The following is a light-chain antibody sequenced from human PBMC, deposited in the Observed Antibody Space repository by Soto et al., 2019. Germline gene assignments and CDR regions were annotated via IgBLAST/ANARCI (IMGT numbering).Light chain of an antibody. CDR3: QQTYTDQT. CDR2: AAS. Sequence: DIQGTQSTSSLYAYVGDRVTITCRTSQNIFDFVNWYQQKPGEAPRLLIYAASTLEAGVPARFSGGGSGADFTLTINSLRPEDFATYFCQQTYTDQTFGQGTKVDIK. J-gene: IGKJ1*01. V-gene: IGKV1-39*01. CDR1: QNIFDF.